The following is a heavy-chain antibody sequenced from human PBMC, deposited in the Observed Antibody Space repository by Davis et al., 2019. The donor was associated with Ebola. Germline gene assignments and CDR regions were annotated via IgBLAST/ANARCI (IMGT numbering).Heavy chain of an antibody. V-gene: IGHV5-51*01. J-gene: IGHJ6*02. CDR3: ARHRGWEYRTPSYYYYEMDV. CDR2: IYPGVSET. D-gene: IGHD2/OR15-2a*01. Sequence: ESLITPCKGSGYSFTTYWIAWVPQIPGKGLEWMGIIYPGVSETTYSPSFQGQFTISADKSTNTAYLQWDSLKASDTATYYCARHRGWEYRTPSYYYYEMDVWGQGTTVTVSS. CDR1: GYSFTTYW.